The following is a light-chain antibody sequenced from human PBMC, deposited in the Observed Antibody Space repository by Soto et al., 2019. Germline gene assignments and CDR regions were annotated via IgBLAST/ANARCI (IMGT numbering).Light chain of an antibody. V-gene: IGKV1-13*02. CDR3: LQFNTYPIT. CDR2: DAS. Sequence: AIQLTQSPSSLSASVGDRVTITCRASQAISSALAWYQQRPGKPPKLLICDASTLKNGAPSRFGGSGLGTDFSLTISSPQPEDFATYYCLQFNTYPITFGHGTRLDIK. J-gene: IGKJ5*01. CDR1: QAISSA.